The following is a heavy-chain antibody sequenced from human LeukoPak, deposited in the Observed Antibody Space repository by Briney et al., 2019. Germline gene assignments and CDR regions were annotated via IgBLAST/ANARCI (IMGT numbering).Heavy chain of an antibody. J-gene: IGHJ5*02. Sequence: SETPSLTCAVSGGSISSGGYSWSWIRQPPGKGLEWIGYIYHSGSTYYNPSLKSRVTISVDRSKNQFSLKLSSVTAADTAVYYCARRAYSSSSGYNWYDPWGQGTLVTVSS. CDR3: ARRAYSSSSGYNWYDP. CDR1: GGSISSGGYS. CDR2: IYHSGST. V-gene: IGHV4-30-2*01. D-gene: IGHD6-13*01.